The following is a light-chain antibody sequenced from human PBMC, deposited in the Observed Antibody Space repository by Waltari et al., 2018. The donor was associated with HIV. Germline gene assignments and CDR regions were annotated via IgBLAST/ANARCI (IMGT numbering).Light chain of an antibody. Sequence: QSALTQHPSASGSPGQSVTISCTGTSSDVGGYHYVSWYQHHPGKAPKLMIYEVSKRPSGVPDRFSGSKSGNTASLTVSGLQAEDEADYYCNSYVGSNNYIFGTGTKVTVL. CDR1: SSDVGGYHY. CDR3: NSYVGSNNYI. J-gene: IGLJ1*01. V-gene: IGLV2-8*01. CDR2: EVS.